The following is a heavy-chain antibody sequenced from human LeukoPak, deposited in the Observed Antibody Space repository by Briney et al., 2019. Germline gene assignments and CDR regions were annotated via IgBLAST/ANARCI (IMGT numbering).Heavy chain of an antibody. CDR2: IYYGGST. CDR1: GGSISSSSYY. CDR3: ARLGRIAAAGRESDY. V-gene: IGHV4-39*01. D-gene: IGHD6-13*01. Sequence: SETLSLTCTVSGGSISSSSYYWGWIRQPPGKGLEWIGSIYYGGSTYYNPSLKSRVTISVDTSKNQFSLKLSSVTAADTAVYYCARLGRIAAAGRESDYWGQGTLVTVSS. J-gene: IGHJ4*02.